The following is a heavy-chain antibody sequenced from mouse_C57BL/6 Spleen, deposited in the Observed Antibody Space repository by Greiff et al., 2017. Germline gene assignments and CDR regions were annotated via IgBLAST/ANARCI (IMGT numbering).Heavy chain of an antibody. CDR2: ISSGSSTI. V-gene: IGHV5-17*01. D-gene: IGHD2-3*01. CDR3: ARGGMMRYAMDY. CDR1: GFTFSDYG. Sequence: EVKLVESGGGLVKPGGSLKLSCAASGFTFSDYGMPWVRQAPEKGLEWVAYISSGSSTIYYADTVKGRFTISRDNAKNTLFLQMTSLRSEDTAMYYCARGGMMRYAMDYWGQGTSVTVSS. J-gene: IGHJ4*01.